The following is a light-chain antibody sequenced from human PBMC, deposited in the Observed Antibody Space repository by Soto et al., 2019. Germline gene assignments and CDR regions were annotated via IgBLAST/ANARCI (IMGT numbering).Light chain of an antibody. CDR2: AAS. CDR3: QQSYSTPLT. Sequence: DIQMTQSPSSLSASVGDRVTITCRASQSISSYLNWYQQKPGKXPKXXIYAASSLQSGVPSRFSGGGSGTDLTITISSLQPEDGETYYCQQSYSTPLTFGGGTKVDIK. V-gene: IGKV1-39*01. J-gene: IGKJ4*01. CDR1: QSISSY.